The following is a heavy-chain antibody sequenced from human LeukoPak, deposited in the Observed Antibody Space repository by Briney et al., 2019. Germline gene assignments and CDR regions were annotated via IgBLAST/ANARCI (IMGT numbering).Heavy chain of an antibody. J-gene: IGHJ4*02. CDR3: ARARTYYDILTGYSKPNFFDY. Sequence: ASVKVSCKASGYTFTSYGISWVRQAPGQGLEWMGWISAYNGNTNYAQKLQGRVTITTDTSTSTAYMELRSLRSDDTAVYYCARARTYYDILTGYSKPNFFDYWGQGTLVTVSS. V-gene: IGHV1-18*01. CDR1: GYTFTSYG. D-gene: IGHD3-9*01. CDR2: ISAYNGNT.